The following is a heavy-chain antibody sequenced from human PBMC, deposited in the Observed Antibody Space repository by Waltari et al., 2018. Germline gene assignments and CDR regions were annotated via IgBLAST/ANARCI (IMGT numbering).Heavy chain of an antibody. D-gene: IGHD6-13*01. J-gene: IGHJ4*02. CDR3: ARVPSAAAGIHFDY. CDR2: IYSGGST. Sequence: EVQLVETGGGLIQPGGSLRLSCAASGFTVSSNYMSWVRQAPGKGLEWVSVIYSGGSTYYADSVKGRFTISRDNSKNTLYLQMNSLGAEDTAVYYCARVPSAAAGIHFDYWGQGTLVTVSS. CDR1: GFTVSSNY. V-gene: IGHV3-53*02.